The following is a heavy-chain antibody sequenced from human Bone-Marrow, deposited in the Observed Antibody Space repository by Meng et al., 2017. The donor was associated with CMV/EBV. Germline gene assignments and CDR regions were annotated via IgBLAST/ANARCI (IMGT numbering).Heavy chain of an antibody. J-gene: IGHJ4*02. CDR1: GTSISTSNW. CDR2: VYHSGYT. V-gene: IGHV4-4*02. D-gene: IGHD1-26*01. CDR3: ARLIVGATYVDY. Sequence: SETLSLTCAVSGTSISTSNWWSWVRQPPGKGLEWIGEVYHSGYTNYNPSLKSRVTMSVDRSKNQFSLKLSSVTAADTAVYYCARLIVGATYVDYWGQGNLVTVSS.